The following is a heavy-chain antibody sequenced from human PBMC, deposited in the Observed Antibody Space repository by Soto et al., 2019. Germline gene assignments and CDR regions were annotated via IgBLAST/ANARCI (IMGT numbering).Heavy chain of an antibody. CDR1: GGTFSSYA. Sequence: SVKVSCKASGGTFSSYAISWVRQAPGQGLEWMGGIIPIFGTANYAQKFQGRVTITADESTSTAYMELSSLRSEDTAVYYCARAPVAASYYYYGMHVWGQGTTVTVSS. CDR2: IIPIFGTA. J-gene: IGHJ6*02. D-gene: IGHD2-15*01. V-gene: IGHV1-69*13. CDR3: ARAPVAASYYYYGMHV.